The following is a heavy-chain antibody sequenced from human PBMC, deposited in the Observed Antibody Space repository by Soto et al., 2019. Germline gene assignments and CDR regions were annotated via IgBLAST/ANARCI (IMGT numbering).Heavy chain of an antibody. D-gene: IGHD3-10*01. V-gene: IGHV1-8*01. Sequence: ASVKVSCKASGNTFTSYDINWVRQATGHGLEWMGWINPNSGSIGYAQKFQGGVTMTRDTAIRTAYMEVSRLRSDDTAVYYCARGRASGSYYLLDYWGQGTLVTVSS. CDR2: INPNSGSI. J-gene: IGHJ4*02. CDR3: ARGRASGSYYLLDY. CDR1: GNTFTSYD.